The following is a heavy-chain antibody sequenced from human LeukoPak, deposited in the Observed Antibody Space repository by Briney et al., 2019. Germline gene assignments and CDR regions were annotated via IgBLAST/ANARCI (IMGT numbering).Heavy chain of an antibody. V-gene: IGHV1-69*13. D-gene: IGHD2-2*01. Sequence: GASVKVSCKASGGTFSSYAISWVRQAPGQGLEWMGGIIPIFGTANHAQKFQGRVTITADESTSTAYMELSSLRSEDTAVYYCARNGVVVVPARAFNWFDPWGQGTLVTVSS. CDR3: ARNGVVVVPARAFNWFDP. CDR2: IIPIFGTA. CDR1: GGTFSSYA. J-gene: IGHJ5*02.